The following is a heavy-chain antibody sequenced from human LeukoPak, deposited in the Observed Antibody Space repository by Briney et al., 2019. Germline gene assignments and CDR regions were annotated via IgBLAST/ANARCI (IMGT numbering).Heavy chain of an antibody. CDR3: ANQVVVMYYFDY. CDR1: GFTFSSYA. D-gene: IGHD3-22*01. CDR2: ISGSGGST. V-gene: IGHV3-23*01. J-gene: IGHJ4*02. Sequence: PGGSLRLSCAASGFTFSSYAMSWVRQAPGKGLGWVSAISGSGGSTYYAGSVKGRFTISRDNSKNTLYLQMNSLRAEDTAVYYCANQVVVMYYFDYWGQGTLVTVPS.